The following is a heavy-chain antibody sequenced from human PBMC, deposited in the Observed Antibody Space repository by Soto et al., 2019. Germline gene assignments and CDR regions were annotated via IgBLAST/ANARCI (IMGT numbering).Heavy chain of an antibody. CDR3: ARDQEIVVVPAASFDP. D-gene: IGHD2-2*01. CDR1: GFTFSDYY. J-gene: IGHJ5*02. Sequence: GGSLRLSCAASGFTFSDYYMSWIRQAPGKGLEWVSYISSSGSTIYYADSVKGRFTISRDNAKNSLYLQMNSLRAEDTAVYYCARDQEIVVVPAASFDPWGQGTLVTVSS. CDR2: ISSSGSTI. V-gene: IGHV3-11*01.